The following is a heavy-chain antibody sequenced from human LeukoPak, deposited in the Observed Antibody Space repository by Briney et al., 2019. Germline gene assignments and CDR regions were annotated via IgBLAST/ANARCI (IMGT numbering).Heavy chain of an antibody. CDR1: GYNFTSYW. CDR3: ARPDIYYYDSSGYYYYFDY. Sequence: GESLKISCKGSGYNFTSYWIGWVRQLPGKGLECMGIIYPGDSDTRYTPSLQGQVTISADKSIRTAYLQWSSLKASDSAMYYCARPDIYYYDSSGYYYYFDYWGQGTLVTVSS. D-gene: IGHD3-22*01. CDR2: IYPGDSDT. J-gene: IGHJ4*02. V-gene: IGHV5-51*01.